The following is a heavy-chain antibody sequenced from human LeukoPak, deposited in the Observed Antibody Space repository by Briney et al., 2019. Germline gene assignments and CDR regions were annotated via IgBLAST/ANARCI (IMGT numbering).Heavy chain of an antibody. J-gene: IGHJ4*02. CDR3: ARDPKASNYCSGGSCHLDY. V-gene: IGHV1-18*04. D-gene: IGHD2-15*01. CDR1: GYTFTSYA. CDR2: ISAYNGNT. Sequence: ASVKVSCKASGYTFTSYAISWVRQAPGQGLEWMGWISAYNGNTNYAQNLQGRVTMTTDTSTTTAYMELRSLQSDDTAVYYCARDPKASNYCSGGSCHLDYWGQGTLVTVSS.